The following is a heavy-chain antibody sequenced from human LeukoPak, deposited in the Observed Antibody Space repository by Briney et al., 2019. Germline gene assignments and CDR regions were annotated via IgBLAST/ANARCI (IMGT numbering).Heavy chain of an antibody. CDR2: INWNSGII. V-gene: IGHV3-9*01. CDR3: AKEALDVDTVMEAYYIDY. Sequence: PGRSLRLSCAVSGFTFDDYGMHWVRQAPGKGLEWVSGINWNSGIIGYADSVKGRFTISRDNAKKSLYLQMNSLRPEDTALYYCAKEALDVDTVMEAYYIDYWGQGTLVTVSS. D-gene: IGHD5-18*01. CDR1: GFTFDDYG. J-gene: IGHJ4*02.